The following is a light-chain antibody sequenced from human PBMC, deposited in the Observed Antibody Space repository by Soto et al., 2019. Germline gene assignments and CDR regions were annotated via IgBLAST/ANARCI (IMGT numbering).Light chain of an antibody. J-gene: IGLJ2*01. CDR3: NSYAGSNNVV. Sequence: QSALTQPPSASGSPGQSVTISCTGTSSDVGGYNYVSWYQQHPGKAPKLMIYEVSKRPSGVPARFSGSKSGNTASLTVSGLQAEDEADYYCNSYAGSNNVVFGGGTKLTVL. V-gene: IGLV2-8*01. CDR2: EVS. CDR1: SSDVGGYNY.